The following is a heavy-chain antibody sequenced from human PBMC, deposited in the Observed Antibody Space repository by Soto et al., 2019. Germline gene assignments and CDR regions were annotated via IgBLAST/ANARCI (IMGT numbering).Heavy chain of an antibody. D-gene: IGHD3-10*01. CDR2: INPGNGDR. CDR3: ARKDSFLSGIYYFDS. CDR1: GYTFTTYP. V-gene: IGHV1-3*01. J-gene: IGHJ4*02. Sequence: QVQLVQSGAEVKKPGASVKVSCKASGYTFTTYPIHWVRQAPGQGLEWMGWINPGNGDRDYLQKFQGRVTVTRDTSASTAYMGRSSLTPKAPAVYYWARKDSFLSGIYYFDSWGQGTLVTV.